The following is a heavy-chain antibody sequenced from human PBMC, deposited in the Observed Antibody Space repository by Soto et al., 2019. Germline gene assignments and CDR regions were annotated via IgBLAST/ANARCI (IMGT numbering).Heavy chain of an antibody. Sequence: GVSLRLSCAASGFTFSSYGMHWVRQAPGKGLEWVALISYDGSDKYYADSVKGRFTISRDNSKNTLYLQMNSLRVEDTAVYYCGAGQYFSDYWGQGTLVTVSS. CDR2: ISYDGSDK. D-gene: IGHD6-13*01. J-gene: IGHJ4*02. CDR1: GFTFSSYG. V-gene: IGHV3-30*03. CDR3: GAGQYFSDY.